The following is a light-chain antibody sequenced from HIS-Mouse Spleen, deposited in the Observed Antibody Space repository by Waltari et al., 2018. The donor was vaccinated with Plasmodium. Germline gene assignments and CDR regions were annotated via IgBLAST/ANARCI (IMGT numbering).Light chain of an antibody. V-gene: IGLV3-9*01. CDR3: QVWDSNTVV. CDR2: RDS. Sequence: SYELTHPLPVSVALGQTARIPCGGNNIGSKTVHWYQQKTGQAPVLVNYRDSNRPSGIPERFSGSNSGNTATLTISRAQAGDEADYYCQVWDSNTVVFGGGTKLTVL. CDR1: NIGSKT. J-gene: IGLJ2*01.